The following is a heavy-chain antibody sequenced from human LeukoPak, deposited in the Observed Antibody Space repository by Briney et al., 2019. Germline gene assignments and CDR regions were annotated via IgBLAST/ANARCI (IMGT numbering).Heavy chain of an antibody. J-gene: IGHJ4*02. V-gene: IGHV3-23*01. CDR3: ARRGTGVSFDY. CDR2: ISGSGGST. CDR1: GFTFGNYA. Sequence: GGSLRLPCAASGFTFGNYAMNWVRQAPGKGLEWVSVISGSGGSTKYADSVKGRFTVSRDNSKNTLYLQMNTLTAEDTAVYYCARRGTGVSFDYRGTGTLVTVSS. D-gene: IGHD3-10*01.